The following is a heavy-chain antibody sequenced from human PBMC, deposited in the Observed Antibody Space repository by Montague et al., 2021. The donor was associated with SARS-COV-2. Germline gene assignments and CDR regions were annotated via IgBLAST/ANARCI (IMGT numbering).Heavy chain of an antibody. Sequence: SETLSLTCTVSGGSVSSRSYYWGWIRQPPGKGLEWIGSIYYSGSTYYNPSLKSRVTTSVDTSKNQFSLKLSSVTAADTAVYYCARRFYYGGPCFDHWGQGTLVTVSS. CDR2: IYYSGST. D-gene: IGHD4-23*01. V-gene: IGHV4-39*01. CDR1: GGSVSSRSYY. J-gene: IGHJ5*02. CDR3: ARRFYYGGPCFDH.